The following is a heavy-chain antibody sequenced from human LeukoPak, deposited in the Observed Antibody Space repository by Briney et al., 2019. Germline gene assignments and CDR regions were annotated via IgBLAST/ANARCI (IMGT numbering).Heavy chain of an antibody. CDR3: ARLSAYYYGSYFYYYMDV. Sequence: GGSLRLSCEASGFSFSSYWMTWVRQPPGKGPEWVANIKQDESERYSVDSVEGRFTISRDNAKNSVYLHMNSLRAEDTALYYCARLSAYYYGSYFYYYMDVWGKGTTVTVSS. V-gene: IGHV3-7*01. D-gene: IGHD3-10*01. J-gene: IGHJ6*03. CDR1: GFSFSSYW. CDR2: IKQDESER.